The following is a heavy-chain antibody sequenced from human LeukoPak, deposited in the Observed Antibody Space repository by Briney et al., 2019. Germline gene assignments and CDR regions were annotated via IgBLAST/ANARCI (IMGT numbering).Heavy chain of an antibody. J-gene: IGHJ4*02. CDR2: IYNSGTT. D-gene: IGHD3-22*01. V-gene: IGHV4-59*12. CDR1: GGSISSNF. CDR3: ARPDYYDSSGYYYVWDY. Sequence: PSKTLSLTCTVSGGSISSNFWSWIRQPPGKGLEYIGYIYNSGTTNYNPSLKSRVTISVDTSKNQFSLKLSSVTAADTAVYYCARPDYYDSSGYYYVWDYWGQGTLVTVSS.